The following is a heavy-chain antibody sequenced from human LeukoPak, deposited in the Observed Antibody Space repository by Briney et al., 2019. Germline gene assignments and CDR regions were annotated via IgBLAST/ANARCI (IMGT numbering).Heavy chain of an antibody. CDR2: IYHSGNT. CDR3: ARQPSGTAAVYL. J-gene: IGHJ3*01. Sequence: SETLSLTCAVSGGSISSYYWRWIRQSPGKGLEWIAYIYHSGNTNYNPSFKSRVTISVDTSKNQFSLKLTSVAAADTAIYYCARQPSGTAAVYLWGQGTMVTVSS. CDR1: GGSISSYY. D-gene: IGHD6-13*01. V-gene: IGHV4-59*08.